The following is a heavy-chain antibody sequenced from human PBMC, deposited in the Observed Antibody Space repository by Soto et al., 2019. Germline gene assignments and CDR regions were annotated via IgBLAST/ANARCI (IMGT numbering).Heavy chain of an antibody. D-gene: IGHD6-19*01. CDR2: ISYAGSNT. CDR1: GFTFSSYG. CDR3: AKVHRDRAAGSCFDY. V-gene: IGHV3-30*18. Sequence: QVQLVESGGGVVQPGRSLRLSCAASGFTFSSYGMHWVRQASGKGLEWVAVISYAGSNTYYADSVKGRFTISRDNSKNTLELQMNSLRAEDTAVYYCAKVHRDRAAGSCFDYWGQGTLVTVSS. J-gene: IGHJ4*02.